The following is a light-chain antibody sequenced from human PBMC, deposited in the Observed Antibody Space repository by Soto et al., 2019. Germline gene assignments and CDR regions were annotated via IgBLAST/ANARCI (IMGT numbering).Light chain of an antibody. V-gene: IGKV2D-29*02. J-gene: IGKJ5*01. CDR1: QSLLHITGETF. Sequence: DVVMTQTPLSLSVAPGQPASISCKSSQSLLHITGETFLFWYLQKPGQSPQLLIYEVSTRVSGVPDSFRGSGSGTDFTLEISRVETDDVGIYYCMQSTQLPPTFGQGTRLGIE. CDR3: MQSTQLPPT. CDR2: EVS.